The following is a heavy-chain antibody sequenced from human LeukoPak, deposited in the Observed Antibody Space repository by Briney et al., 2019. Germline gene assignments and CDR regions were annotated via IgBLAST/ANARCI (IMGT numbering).Heavy chain of an antibody. V-gene: IGHV3-23*01. J-gene: IGHJ4*02. Sequence: PGRSLRLSCTASGFTFSSYAMSWVRQAPGKGLEWVSAISGSGGSTYYADSVKGRFTISRDNSKNTLYLQMNSLRAEDTAVYYCAKVVNYYDSSGYYVYYFDYWGQGTLVTVSS. CDR2: ISGSGGST. CDR1: GFTFSSYA. CDR3: AKVVNYYDSSGYYVYYFDY. D-gene: IGHD3-22*01.